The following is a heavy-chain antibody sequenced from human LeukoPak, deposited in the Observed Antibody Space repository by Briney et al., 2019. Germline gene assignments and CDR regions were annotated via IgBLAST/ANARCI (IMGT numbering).Heavy chain of an antibody. J-gene: IGHJ5*02. CDR1: GGSISSSTYY. V-gene: IGHV4-39*07. Sequence: SETLSLTCTVSGGSISSSTYYWGWIRQPPGKGLEWIGSIYSSGSTYYNPSLKSRVTISVDTSKNQFSLKLSSVTAADTAVYYCARAGYSYGYFWFDPWGQGTLVTVSS. CDR2: IYSSGST. D-gene: IGHD5-18*01. CDR3: ARAGYSYGYFWFDP.